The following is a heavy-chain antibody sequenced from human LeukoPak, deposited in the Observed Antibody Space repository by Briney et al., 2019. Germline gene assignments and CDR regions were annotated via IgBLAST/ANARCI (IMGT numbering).Heavy chain of an antibody. V-gene: IGHV3-43*02. J-gene: IGHJ4*02. Sequence: GGSLRLSCAASGFTFDDYAMHWVRQAPGKGLEWVSLISGDGGSTYYADSVKGRFTITRDNSKNTLYLQMTSLRTEDTALYYCAKPGYPLEWLLLDWGQGTLVTVSS. CDR1: GFTFDDYA. CDR3: AKPGYPLEWLLLD. CDR2: ISGDGGST. D-gene: IGHD3-22*01.